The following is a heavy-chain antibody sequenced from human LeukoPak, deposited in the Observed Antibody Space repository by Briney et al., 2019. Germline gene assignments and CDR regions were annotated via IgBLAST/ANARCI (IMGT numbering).Heavy chain of an antibody. Sequence: SETLSLTCTVSGGSISSYYWSWIRQPPGKGLEWIGYIYYSGSTNYNPSLKSRVTISVDTSKNQFSLKLSSVTAADTAVYYCARDVALRGAQGDVFDVWGQGTMVTVSS. D-gene: IGHD3-10*01. J-gene: IGHJ3*01. V-gene: IGHV4-59*01. CDR3: ARDVALRGAQGDVFDV. CDR2: IYYSGST. CDR1: GGSISSYY.